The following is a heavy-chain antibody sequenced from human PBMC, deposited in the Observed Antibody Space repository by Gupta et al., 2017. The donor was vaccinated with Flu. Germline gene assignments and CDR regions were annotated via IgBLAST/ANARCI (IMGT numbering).Heavy chain of an antibody. CDR1: AFTFSNGW. J-gene: IGHJ5*01. V-gene: IGHV3-15*01. D-gene: IGHD6-19*01. Sequence: EVQLVESGGGLVKPGGSLRLSCAASAFTFSNGWRSWVRQAPGKGLEWVGRIKTKTDGGTTDDAAPVKGRFNSSRDDSKNTLDLQMNSLKTEDTAVYYCTTDLGSGWYDSWGQGTLVTVSS. CDR3: TTDLGSGWYDS. CDR2: IKTKTDGGTT.